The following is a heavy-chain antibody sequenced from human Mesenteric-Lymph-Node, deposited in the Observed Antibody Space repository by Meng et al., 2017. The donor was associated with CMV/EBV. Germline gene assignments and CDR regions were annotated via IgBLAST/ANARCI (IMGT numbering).Heavy chain of an antibody. V-gene: IGHV4-59*01. CDR3: ARGPSNSNSDDY. J-gene: IGHJ4*02. CDR1: GGSISSYY. Sequence: SETLSLTCTVSGGSISSYYWSWIRQPPGKGLEWIGYIYYSGSTNYNPSLKSRVTISVDTSKNQFSLKLSSVTAADTAVYYCARGPSNSNSDDYWGQGTLVTVSS. CDR2: IYYSGST. D-gene: IGHD4-11*01.